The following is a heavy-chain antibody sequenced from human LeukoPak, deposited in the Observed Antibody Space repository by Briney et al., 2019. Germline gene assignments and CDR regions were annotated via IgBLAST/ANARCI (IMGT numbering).Heavy chain of an antibody. D-gene: IGHD6-19*01. J-gene: IGHJ4*02. CDR3: AKGGRRQWGNFDY. Sequence: GGSLRLSCAASGFTFSSYWMNWARQAPGKGLEWVASINHNGNVNYYVDSVKGRLTISRDNAKNSLYLQMNSLRAEDTAFYYCAKGGRRQWGNFDYWGQGILVTVSS. CDR2: INHNGNVN. V-gene: IGHV3-7*03. CDR1: GFTFSSYW.